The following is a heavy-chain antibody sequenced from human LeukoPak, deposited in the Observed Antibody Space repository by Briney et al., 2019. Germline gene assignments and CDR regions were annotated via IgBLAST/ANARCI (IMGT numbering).Heavy chain of an antibody. D-gene: IGHD3-22*01. CDR2: ISAYNGNT. CDR1: GYTFTSYG. V-gene: IGHV1-18*01. Sequence: ASVKVSCKASGYTFTSYGISWVRQAPGRGLEWMGWISAYNGNTNYAQKLQGRVTMTTDTSTSTAYMELRSLRSDDTAVYYCARTNPPLYYDSSGYYYVSNWFDPWGQGTLVTVSS. J-gene: IGHJ5*02. CDR3: ARTNPPLYYDSSGYYYVSNWFDP.